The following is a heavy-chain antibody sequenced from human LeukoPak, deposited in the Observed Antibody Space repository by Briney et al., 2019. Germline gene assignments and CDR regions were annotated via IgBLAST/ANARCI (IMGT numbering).Heavy chain of an antibody. CDR2: ISYDGSNK. CDR1: GFTFSSYA. CDR3: AKDLRDILTGYQDY. J-gene: IGHJ4*02. V-gene: IGHV3-30-3*01. D-gene: IGHD3-9*01. Sequence: GGSLRLSCAASGFTFSSYAMHWVRQAPGKGLEWVAVISYDGSNKYYADSVKGRFTISRDNSKNTLYLQMNSLRAEDTAVYYCAKDLRDILTGYQDYWGQGTLVTVSS.